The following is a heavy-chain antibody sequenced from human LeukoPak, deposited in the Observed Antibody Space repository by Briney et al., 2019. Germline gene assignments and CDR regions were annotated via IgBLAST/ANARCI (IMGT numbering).Heavy chain of an antibody. J-gene: IGHJ4*02. V-gene: IGHV3-74*01. CDR3: ARLRDGYNDC. Sequence: GGSLRLSCAASQFTFSTSWMHWVRQAPGKGLVWVSRINSEGTSTSYADSVKGRFTISRDSAKNTLYLQMNSLRAEDTAVYYCARLRDGYNDCWGQGTLVTVSS. CDR2: INSEGTST. D-gene: IGHD5-24*01. CDR1: QFTFSTSW.